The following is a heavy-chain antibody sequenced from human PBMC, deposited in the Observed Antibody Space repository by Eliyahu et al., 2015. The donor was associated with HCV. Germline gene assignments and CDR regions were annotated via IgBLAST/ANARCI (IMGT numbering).Heavy chain of an antibody. J-gene: IGHJ4*02. D-gene: IGHD4-23*01. CDR2: INQDGSEK. CDR1: GFTFSTYW. Sequence: EVSGFTFSTYWMSWVRQAPGKGLEWVANINQDGSEKYYVDSVKGRFTISRDNAKNSLYLQMNSLRAEDTAVYYCARAETFGGNPSRVLGYWGQGTLVTVSS. V-gene: IGHV3-7*01. CDR3: ARAETFGGNPSRVLGY.